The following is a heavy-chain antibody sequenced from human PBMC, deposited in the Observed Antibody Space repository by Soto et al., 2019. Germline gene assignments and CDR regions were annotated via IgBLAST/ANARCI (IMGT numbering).Heavy chain of an antibody. D-gene: IGHD3-3*01. CDR2: IIPIFGTA. CDR3: ARDDFWSGSMSDKYYFDY. J-gene: IGHJ4*02. Sequence: QVQLVQSGAEVKKPGSSVKVSCKASGGTFSSYAISWVRQAPGQGLEWMGGIIPIFGTANYAQKFQGRVTITADESTSTAYMELSSLRSEDTAVYYCARDDFWSGSMSDKYYFDYWGQGTLVTVSS. CDR1: GGTFSSYA. V-gene: IGHV1-69*12.